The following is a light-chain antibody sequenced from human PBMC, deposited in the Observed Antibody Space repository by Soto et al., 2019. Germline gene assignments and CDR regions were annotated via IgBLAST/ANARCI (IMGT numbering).Light chain of an antibody. CDR3: QQSYTTPYT. J-gene: IGKJ2*01. CDR1: QSIATY. Sequence: DIPMTQSPSSLSVSIGDRVTITCRASQSIATYLSWYKQKPGKAPDLLIYAASSLHSGVPSRFSGSGSGTHFTLTIIRLQPEDFASYYCQQSYTTPYTFGRGTKLEI. V-gene: IGKV1-39*01. CDR2: AAS.